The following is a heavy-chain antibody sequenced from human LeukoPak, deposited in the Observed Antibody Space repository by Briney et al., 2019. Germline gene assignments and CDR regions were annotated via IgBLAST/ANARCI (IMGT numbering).Heavy chain of an antibody. CDR1: GFTLSIYE. Sequence: PGGSLTLPCAPSGFTLSIYEMKWVRQAPGGGREWVSYMSSSCSTILYADSVKAIFTISRDNAKNSMYRQMNSLRAEDTAVNYCAKDRPERQWEQQIRAYDYWGQGTLVTVSS. D-gene: IGHD1-26*01. J-gene: IGHJ4*02. V-gene: IGHV3-48*03. CDR2: MSSSCSTI. CDR3: AKDRPERQWEQQIRAYDY.